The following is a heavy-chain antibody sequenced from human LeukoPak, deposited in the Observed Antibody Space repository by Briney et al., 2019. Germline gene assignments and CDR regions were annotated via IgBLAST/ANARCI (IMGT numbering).Heavy chain of an antibody. CDR3: ARGVGSSWFDP. CDR1: GYTFTDNY. J-gene: IGHJ5*02. V-gene: IGHV1-2*02. D-gene: IGHD2-2*01. Sequence: GASVKVSCEASGYTFTDNYIHWVRQAPGQGLEWMGWINIKSGGTNYAQKLQGRVTMTRDTSISTAYMELSSLRSDDTAVYFCARGVGSSWFDPWGQGTLVTVSP. CDR2: INIKSGGT.